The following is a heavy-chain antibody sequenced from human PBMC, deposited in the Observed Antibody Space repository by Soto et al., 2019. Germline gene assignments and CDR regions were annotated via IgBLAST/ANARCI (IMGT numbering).Heavy chain of an antibody. CDR3: ARDPSTGKADY. J-gene: IGHJ4*01. D-gene: IGHD3-9*01. V-gene: IGHV3-23*01. CDR2: ITYDGDFT. CDR1: GFTFGHYA. Sequence: GGSLRLSCAASGFTFGHYAMNCVRQAPGKGLEWISTITYDGDFTHYEDSVKGRFTVSRDNSKNILYLEMNNLRVDDTALYYCARDPSTGKADYWGRGTLVTVSS.